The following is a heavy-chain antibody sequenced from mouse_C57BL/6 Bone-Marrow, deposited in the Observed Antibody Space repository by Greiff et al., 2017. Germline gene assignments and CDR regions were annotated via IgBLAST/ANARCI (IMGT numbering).Heavy chain of an antibody. Sequence: QVQLQQSGPELVKPGASVKISCKASGYAFSSSWMNWVKQRPGKGLEWLGRIYPGDGDTNYNGKFKGKATLTADKSSSTAYMPLSRLSSEDSAVYFCARSQFITTVVATNYYAMDYWGQGTSVTVSS. V-gene: IGHV1-82*01. CDR2: IYPGDGDT. D-gene: IGHD1-1*01. CDR3: ARSQFITTVVATNYYAMDY. CDR1: GYAFSSSW. J-gene: IGHJ4*01.